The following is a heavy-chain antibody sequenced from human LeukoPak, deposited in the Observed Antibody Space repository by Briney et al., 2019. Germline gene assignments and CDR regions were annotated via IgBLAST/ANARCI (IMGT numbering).Heavy chain of an antibody. CDR3: ARHLTMTTVVNWFDP. CDR1: GSSFTSYW. D-gene: IGHD4-23*01. Sequence: GASLKISCKGSGSSFTSYWIGWVRQVPGKGLEWMGIIYPGDSDTRYSPSFQGQVTISADKSISTAYLQWSSLKASDTAMYYCARHLTMTTVVNWFDPWGQGTLVTVSS. J-gene: IGHJ5*02. V-gene: IGHV5-51*01. CDR2: IYPGDSDT.